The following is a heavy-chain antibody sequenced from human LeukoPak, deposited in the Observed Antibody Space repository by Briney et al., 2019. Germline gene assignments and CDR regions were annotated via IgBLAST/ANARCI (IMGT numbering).Heavy chain of an antibody. CDR1: GVTFSSYA. CDR2: ISYDGSKN. Sequence: GGSLRLSCAASGVTFSSYAMHWVRQAPGKGLEWVAVISYDGSKNSYADSVKGRFTISRDNSKNTLNLQMNSLRAEDTAVYYCARDYRSYSYGRGALDIWGQGTMVTVSS. J-gene: IGHJ3*02. CDR3: ARDYRSYSYGRGALDI. V-gene: IGHV3-30-3*01. D-gene: IGHD5-18*01.